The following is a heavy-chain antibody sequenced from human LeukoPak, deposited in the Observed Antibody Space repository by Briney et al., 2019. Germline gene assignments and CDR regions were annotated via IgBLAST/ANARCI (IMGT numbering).Heavy chain of an antibody. CDR2: INHSGST. CDR1: GGSFSGYY. J-gene: IGHJ6*02. Sequence: PSETLSLTCAVYGGSFSGYYWSWIRQPPGKGLEWIGEINHSGSTNYNPSLKSRVTISVDTSKNQFSLKLSSVTAADTVVYYCAIPSGGMDVWGQGTTVTVSS. D-gene: IGHD3-10*01. CDR3: AIPSGGMDV. V-gene: IGHV4-34*01.